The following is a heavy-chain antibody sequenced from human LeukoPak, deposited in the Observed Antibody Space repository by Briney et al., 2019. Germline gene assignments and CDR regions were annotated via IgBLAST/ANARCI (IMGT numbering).Heavy chain of an antibody. CDR2: ITWNSGMM. J-gene: IGHJ4*02. CDR1: GFTFEDYP. CDR3: ARVQGYDFWSGYSPFDY. D-gene: IGHD3-3*01. Sequence: GGSLRLSCTASGFTFEDYPMHWVRQVPGKGLEWVSGITWNSGMMDYADSVEGRFTISRDNAKNSLYLQMNSLRAEDTAVYYCARVQGYDFWSGYSPFDYWGQGTLVTVSS. V-gene: IGHV3-9*01.